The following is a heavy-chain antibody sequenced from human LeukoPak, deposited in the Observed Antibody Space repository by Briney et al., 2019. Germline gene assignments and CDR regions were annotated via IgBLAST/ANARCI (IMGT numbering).Heavy chain of an antibody. CDR3: AKDVSENYDIWGSYRSDY. J-gene: IGHJ4*02. CDR2: ITGSGGRT. D-gene: IGHD3-16*02. V-gene: IGHV3-23*01. CDR1: GFTLSNYA. Sequence: PGWSLRLSCPASGFTLSNYAMSWVRQAPGKGLVWVSSITGSGGRTYYADSVKGRFTVSRDNSKNTLYLQMNSLTVEDTAVSYCAKDVSENYDIWGSYRSDYWGQGTLVTVSS.